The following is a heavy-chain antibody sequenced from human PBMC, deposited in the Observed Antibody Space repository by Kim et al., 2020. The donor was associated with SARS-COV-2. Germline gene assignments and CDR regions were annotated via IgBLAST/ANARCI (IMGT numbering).Heavy chain of an antibody. CDR1: GFTFSHYA. Sequence: GGSLRLSCSTSGFTFSHYAIHWLRQAPGKGLVWVAVVSIDGSRTYYADAVQGRFTISRDRSTNTLHLQMNDLRLEDTALYHCARDGGGDVSQAAIQYHF. CDR2: VSIDGSRT. CDR3: ARDGGGDVSQAAIQYHF. V-gene: IGHV3-30*03. D-gene: IGHD3-16*01. J-gene: IGHJ2*01.